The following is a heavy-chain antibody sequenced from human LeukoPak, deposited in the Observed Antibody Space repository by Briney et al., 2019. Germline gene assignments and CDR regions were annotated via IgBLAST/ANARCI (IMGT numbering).Heavy chain of an antibody. CDR3: ARDSDNTSYLTN. D-gene: IGHD2-2*01. CDR1: GGSISSSNW. Sequence: SETLSLTCAVSGGSISSSNWWSWVRQPPGKGLEWIGEIYHSGSTNYDPSLKSRVTISVDKSKNQFSLKLCSVTAADTAVYYCARDSDNTSYLTNWGQGTLVTVSS. V-gene: IGHV4-4*02. J-gene: IGHJ4*02. CDR2: IYHSGST.